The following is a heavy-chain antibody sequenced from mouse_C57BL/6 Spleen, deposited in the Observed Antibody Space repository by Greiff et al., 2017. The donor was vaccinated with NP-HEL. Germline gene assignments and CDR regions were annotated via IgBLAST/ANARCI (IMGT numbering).Heavy chain of an antibody. J-gene: IGHJ3*01. CDR2: IYPGDGDT. CDR1: GYAFSSYW. CDR3: ATYDDPPAWFAY. Sequence: QVHVKQSGAELVKPGASVKISCKASGYAFSSYWMNWVKQRPGKGLEWIGQIYPGDGDTNYNGKFKGKATLTADKSSSTAYMQLSSLTSEDSAVYFCATYDDPPAWFAYWGQGTLVTVSA. V-gene: IGHV1-80*01. D-gene: IGHD2-3*01.